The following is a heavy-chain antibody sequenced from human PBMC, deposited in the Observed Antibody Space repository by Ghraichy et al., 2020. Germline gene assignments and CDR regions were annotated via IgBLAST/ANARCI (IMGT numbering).Heavy chain of an antibody. CDR2: MSGNSKLI. CDR1: GFMFSVYA. Sequence: AGSLRLSCAASGFMFSVYAMGWVRQAPGKGLEWVSAMSGNSKLIFYADAVKGRFTISRDNSKNTLYLQMNSLKAADTAIYYCATYTGQEGFQYWGRGAPVTVSS. D-gene: IGHD2-2*02. CDR3: ATYTGQEGFQY. J-gene: IGHJ4*02. V-gene: IGHV3-23*01.